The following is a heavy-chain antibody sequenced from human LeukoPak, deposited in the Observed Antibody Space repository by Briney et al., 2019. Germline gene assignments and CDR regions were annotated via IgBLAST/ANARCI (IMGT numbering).Heavy chain of an antibody. D-gene: IGHD1-26*01. CDR2: IIPIFGTA. J-gene: IGHJ3*02. CDR1: GYTFTSYG. Sequence: SVKVSCKASGYTFTSYGTSWVRQAPGQGLEWMGGIIPIFGTANYAQKFQGRVTITADESTSTAYMELSSLRSEDTAVYYCARGKWELQPTAAFDIWGQGTMVTVSS. V-gene: IGHV1-69*13. CDR3: ARGKWELQPTAAFDI.